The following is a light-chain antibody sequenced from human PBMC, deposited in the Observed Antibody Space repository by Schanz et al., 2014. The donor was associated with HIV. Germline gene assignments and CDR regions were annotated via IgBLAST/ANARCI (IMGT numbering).Light chain of an antibody. J-gene: IGLJ3*02. CDR3: AAWDDSLSGRV. CDR1: SSTIGAGYD. CDR2: GNN. Sequence: QSVLTQPPSVSGAPGQRVTISCTGSSSTIGAGYDVHWYQQVPGTAPKLLIYGNNNRPSGVPDRFSGSKSGTSASLAISGLQSEDEADYYCAAWDDSLSGRVFGGGTKLTVL. V-gene: IGLV1-40*01.